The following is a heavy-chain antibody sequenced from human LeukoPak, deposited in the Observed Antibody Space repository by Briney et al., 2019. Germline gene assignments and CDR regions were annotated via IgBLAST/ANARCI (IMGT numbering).Heavy chain of an antibody. CDR1: GGSFSGYY. V-gene: IGHV4-34*01. J-gene: IGHJ4*02. D-gene: IGHD2-2*01. CDR2: INHSGST. Sequence: SETLSLTCAVYGGSFSGYYWSWIRQPPGKGLEWIGEINHSGSTNYNPSLKSRVTISVDTSKNQFSLKLSSVTAADTAVYYCATLADCSSPSCPGWDYWGQGTLVTVSS. CDR3: ATLADCSSPSCPGWDY.